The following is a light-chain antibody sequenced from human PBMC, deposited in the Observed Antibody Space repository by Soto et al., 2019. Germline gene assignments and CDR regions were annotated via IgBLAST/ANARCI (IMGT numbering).Light chain of an antibody. J-gene: IGLJ2*01. CDR2: DVS. CDR1: SSDVGGYNY. CDR3: SSYTSSSNFVF. Sequence: QSALTQPASVSGSPGQSITIPCTGTSSDVGGYNYVSWYQQHPGKAPKLMIYDVSNRPSGVSNRFSGSKSGNTASLTISGLQAEDEADYYYSSYTSSSNFVFFGGGTQLTVL. V-gene: IGLV2-14*01.